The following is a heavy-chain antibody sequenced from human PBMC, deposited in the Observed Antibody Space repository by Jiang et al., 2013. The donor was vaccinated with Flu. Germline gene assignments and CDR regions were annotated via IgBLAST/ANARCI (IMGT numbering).Heavy chain of an antibody. CDR2: ISSSSSYI. Sequence: VQLVESGGGLVKPGGSLRLSCAASGFTFSSYSMNWVRQAPGKGLEWVSSISSSSSYIYYADSVKGRFTISRDNAKNSLYLQMNSLRAEDTAVYYCARDLVSGWWRGGMDVWGQGTTVTVSS. CDR3: ARDLVSGWWRGGMDV. D-gene: IGHD6-19*01. V-gene: IGHV3-21*01. J-gene: IGHJ6*02. CDR1: GFTFSSYS.